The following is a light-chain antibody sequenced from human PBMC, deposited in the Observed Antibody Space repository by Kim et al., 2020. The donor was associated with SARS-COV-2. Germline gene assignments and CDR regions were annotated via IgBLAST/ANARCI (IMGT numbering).Light chain of an antibody. J-gene: IGLJ2*01. CDR3: QAWDSSTAV. Sequence: VAPGQTASITSSGDRLGDEYACWYQQKPGQYPVLVIYQDSKRPSGIPERFSGSNSGNTATLTISGTQAMDEADYYCQAWDSSTAVFGGGTQLTVL. CDR1: RLGDEY. CDR2: QDS. V-gene: IGLV3-1*01.